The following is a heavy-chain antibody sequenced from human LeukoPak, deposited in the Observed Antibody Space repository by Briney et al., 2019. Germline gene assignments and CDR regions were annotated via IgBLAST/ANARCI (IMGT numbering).Heavy chain of an antibody. CDR1: GFSFSRFW. D-gene: IGHD1-26*01. CDR3: SDGGPLDN. J-gene: IGHJ4*02. Sequence: GGSLRLSCVASGFSFSRFWMSWARQAPGRGLEWVANINADGSETNYVDSVKGRFTISRDNTQRSLYLQMNSLRADDTALYVGSDGGPLDNWGEEGLVTVSS. V-gene: IGHV3-7*01. CDR2: INADGSET.